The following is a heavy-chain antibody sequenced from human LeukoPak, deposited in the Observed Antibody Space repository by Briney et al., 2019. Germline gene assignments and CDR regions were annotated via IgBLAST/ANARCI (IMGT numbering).Heavy chain of an antibody. D-gene: IGHD3-22*01. CDR1: GGSISAYY. CDR2: INHSGST. CDR3: ARGGDYYDSSGYGLDY. Sequence: SPSETLSLTCTVSGGSISAYYWSWIRQPPGKGLEWIGEINHSGSTNYNPSLKSRVTVSVDTSKNQFSLKLSSVTAADTAVYYCARGGDYYDSSGYGLDYWGQGTLVTVSS. J-gene: IGHJ4*02. V-gene: IGHV4-34*01.